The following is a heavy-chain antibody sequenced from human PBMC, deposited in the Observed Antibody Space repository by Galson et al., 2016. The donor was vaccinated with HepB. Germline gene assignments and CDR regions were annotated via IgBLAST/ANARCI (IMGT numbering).Heavy chain of an antibody. D-gene: IGHD6-19*01. CDR1: GFTVSSSA. Sequence: SLRLSCAASGFTVSSSAMSWVRQAPGKGLEWVSSIRVSGGSTFYADSVKGRFTISTDTSKSTLYLQMNSLRAADTAIYYCAKCSVYSSGWCNSFDPWGQGTPVIVSS. V-gene: IGHV3-23*01. J-gene: IGHJ5*02. CDR2: IRVSGGST. CDR3: AKCSVYSSGWCNSFDP.